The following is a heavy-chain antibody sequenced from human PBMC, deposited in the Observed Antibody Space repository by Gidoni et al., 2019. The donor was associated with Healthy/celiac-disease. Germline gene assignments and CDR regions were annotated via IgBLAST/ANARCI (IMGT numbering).Heavy chain of an antibody. D-gene: IGHD3-22*01. V-gene: IGHV3-49*04. CDR1: GFTFGDYA. Sequence: ELQLVESGGGLVQPGRSLRLSCTASGFTFGDYAMSWVRQAPGKGLEWGGFIRSKAYGGTTEYAASVKGRFTISRDDSKSIAYLQMNSLKTEDTAVYYCTRDAWYYYDSSGYYYPFDYWGQGTLVTVSS. J-gene: IGHJ4*02. CDR3: TRDAWYYYDSSGYYYPFDY. CDR2: IRSKAYGGTT.